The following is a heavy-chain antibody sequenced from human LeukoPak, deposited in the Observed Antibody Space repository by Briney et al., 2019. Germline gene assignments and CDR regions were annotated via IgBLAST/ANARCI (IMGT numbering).Heavy chain of an antibody. V-gene: IGHV3-30-3*01. CDR3: ARGWVVVVRGAFDI. CDR2: ISYDGSNK. J-gene: IGHJ3*02. Sequence: GGSLRLSCAASGFTFSSYAMHWVRQAPGKGLEWVAVISYDGSNKYYADSVKGRFTISRDNSKNTLYLQMNSLRAEDTAVYYCARGWVVVVRGAFDIWGQGTMVTVSS. CDR1: GFTFSSYA. D-gene: IGHD3-22*01.